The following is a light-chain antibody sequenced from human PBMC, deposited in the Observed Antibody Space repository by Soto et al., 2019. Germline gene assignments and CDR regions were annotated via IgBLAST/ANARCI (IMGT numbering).Light chain of an antibody. CDR2: EVS. CDR1: SSDVGGYNY. J-gene: IGLJ1*01. Sequence: QSVLTQPASVSGSPGQSITISCTGTSSDVGGYNYVSWYQQHPGKAPKLMIYEVSNRPSGVSNRFSGSKSGNTASLTISGLQAEDEADYYCSSYTSSNIVVFGTGTKVTVL. V-gene: IGLV2-14*01. CDR3: SSYTSSNIVV.